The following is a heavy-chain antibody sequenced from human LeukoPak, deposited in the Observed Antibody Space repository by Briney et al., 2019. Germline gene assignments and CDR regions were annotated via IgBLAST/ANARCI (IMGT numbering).Heavy chain of an antibody. CDR2: INPNSGGT. CDR1: GYTFTGYY. J-gene: IGHJ4*02. V-gene: IGHV1-2*02. D-gene: IGHD3-3*01. Sequence: GASVKVSCKASGYTFTGYYMHWVRQGPGQGLGWMGWINPNSGGTNYAQKFQGRVTMTRDTSISTAYMELSRLRSDDTAVYYCARVPERRFLEWLPLNYWAQGTLVTVSS. CDR3: ARVPERRFLEWLPLNY.